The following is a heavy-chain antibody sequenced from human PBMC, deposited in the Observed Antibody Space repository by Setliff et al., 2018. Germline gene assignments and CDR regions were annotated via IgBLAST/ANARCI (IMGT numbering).Heavy chain of an antibody. Sequence: GGSLRLSCAASGFTFSDYYMSWIRQAPGKGLEWVSYISGSSEFIYYADSVKGRFTISRDNAKNSLYLQMNSLRGEDTAVYYCARDYPGPDHWGQGTLVTVSS. CDR1: GFTFSDYY. CDR2: ISGSSEFI. D-gene: IGHD3-16*02. V-gene: IGHV3-11*04. J-gene: IGHJ5*02. CDR3: ARDYPGPDH.